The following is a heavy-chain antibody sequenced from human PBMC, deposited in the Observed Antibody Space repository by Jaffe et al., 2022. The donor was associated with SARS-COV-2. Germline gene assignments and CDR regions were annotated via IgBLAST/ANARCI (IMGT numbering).Heavy chain of an antibody. Sequence: EVQLVESGGGLVQPGGSLRLSCAASGFTFSNYWMSWVRQAPGKGLEWVAQIKTDGSEKYYVDSVKGRFTISRDNAKNSLYLQINSLRAEDTAVYYCAREGRGVTAFDYWGQGTLVTVSS. CDR2: IKTDGSEK. D-gene: IGHD2-21*02. CDR1: GFTFSNYW. V-gene: IGHV3-7*01. CDR3: AREGRGVTAFDY. J-gene: IGHJ4*02.